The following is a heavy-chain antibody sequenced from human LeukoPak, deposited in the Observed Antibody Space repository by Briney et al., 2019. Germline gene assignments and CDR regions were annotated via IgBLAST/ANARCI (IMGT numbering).Heavy chain of an antibody. CDR3: ATEDWFRFDS. Sequence: GGSLRLSCAASGFTFSSYWMYWVRQAPGKGLMWVSRITSDGSSTSYADSVKGRFTISRDNAEKSLFLQVSSLRADDTAVYYCATEDWFRFDSWGQGTLLIVSS. CDR2: ITSDGSST. D-gene: IGHD3-10*01. CDR1: GFTFSSYW. J-gene: IGHJ4*02. V-gene: IGHV3-74*01.